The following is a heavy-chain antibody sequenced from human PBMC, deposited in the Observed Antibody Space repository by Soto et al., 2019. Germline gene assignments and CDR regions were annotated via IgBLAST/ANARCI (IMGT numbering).Heavy chain of an antibody. CDR1: GFTFSSYA. Sequence: GGSLRLSCAASGFTFSSYAMHWVRQAPGKGLEWVAVISYDGSNKYYADSVKGRFTISRDNSKNTLYLQMNSLRAEDTAVYYCARDRDYRWYEALYWGQGTLVTVSS. J-gene: IGHJ4*02. CDR3: ARDRDYRWYEALY. CDR2: ISYDGSNK. D-gene: IGHD6-13*01. V-gene: IGHV3-30-3*01.